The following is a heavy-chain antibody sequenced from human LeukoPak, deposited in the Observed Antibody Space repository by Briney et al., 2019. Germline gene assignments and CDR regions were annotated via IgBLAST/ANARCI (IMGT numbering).Heavy chain of an antibody. V-gene: IGHV3-7*05. CDR1: GFTFSNYW. CDR3: ARENVDYDFWSGYPNWFDP. CDR2: IRQDGSEK. D-gene: IGHD3-3*01. J-gene: IGHJ5*02. Sequence: PGGSLRLSCAASGFTFSNYWMSWVRQAPGKGLEWVANIRQDGSEKYPVDSVKGRFTISRDNAKKSLYLQMNSLRAEDTAVYYCARENVDYDFWSGYPNWFDPWGQGTLVTVSS.